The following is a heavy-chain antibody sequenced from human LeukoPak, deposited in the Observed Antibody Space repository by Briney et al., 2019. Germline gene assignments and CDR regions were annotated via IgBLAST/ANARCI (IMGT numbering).Heavy chain of an antibody. CDR2: IHHSGRS. CDR1: ADSLSSGGHY. CDR3: ARGGNRFGGFYFDY. J-gene: IGHJ4*02. Sequence: ASETLSLTCTVSADSLSSGGHYWAWIRQFPGKGLESIGFIHHSGRSRHNPSLKDRVAISVDTSRKQLALKLSSVTAADTAMYYCARGGNRFGGFYFDYWGQGIQVIVSS. D-gene: IGHD3-10*01. V-gene: IGHV4-31*03.